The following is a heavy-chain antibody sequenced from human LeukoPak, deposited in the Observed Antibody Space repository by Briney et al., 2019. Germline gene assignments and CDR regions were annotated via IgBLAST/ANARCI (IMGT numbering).Heavy chain of an antibody. V-gene: IGHV1-69*13. CDR3: AWKLGYCSGGSCYQEKNYYYYYYMDV. D-gene: IGHD2-15*01. J-gene: IGHJ6*03. CDR1: GGTFSSYA. Sequence: GASVKVSCKASGGTFSSYAIGWVRQAPGQGLEWMGGIIPIFGTANYAQKFQGRVTITADESTSTAYMELSSLRSEDTAVYYCAWKLGYCSGGSCYQEKNYYYYYYMDVWGKGTTVTVSS. CDR2: IIPIFGTA.